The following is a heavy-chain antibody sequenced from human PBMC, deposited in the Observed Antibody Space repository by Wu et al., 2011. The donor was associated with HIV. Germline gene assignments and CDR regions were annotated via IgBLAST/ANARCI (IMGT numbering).Heavy chain of an antibody. CDR2: LDPENGET. Sequence: EVQLVQSGAEVQKPGATVKISCKVSQNTFVDYNIHWVQQAPGKGLEWMGVLDPENGETLYAEKFQGRVTVTTDTSTSTVYMEVRSLRSDDTAVYYCARDPPGNPYYFDYWGQGTLVTVSS. CDR1: QNTFVDYN. CDR3: ARDPPGNPYYFDY. J-gene: IGHJ4*02. V-gene: IGHV1-69-2*01.